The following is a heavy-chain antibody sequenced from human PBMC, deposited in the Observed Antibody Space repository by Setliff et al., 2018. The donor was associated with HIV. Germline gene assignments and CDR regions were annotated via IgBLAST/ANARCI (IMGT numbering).Heavy chain of an antibody. Sequence: SCKASGYTFTDFYIHWVRQAPGKGLEWVSVISYDGSRISYADSVKGRFTISRDNAKNTLYLQMNSLRAEDTAVYYCARDHLHCSGGSCYSSLGYWGQGTLVTVSS. CDR2: ISYDGSRI. D-gene: IGHD2-15*01. J-gene: IGHJ4*02. V-gene: IGHV3-30*07. CDR1: GYTFTDFY. CDR3: ARDHLHCSGGSCYSSLGY.